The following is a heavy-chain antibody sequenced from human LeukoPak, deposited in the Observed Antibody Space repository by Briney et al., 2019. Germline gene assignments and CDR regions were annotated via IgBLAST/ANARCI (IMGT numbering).Heavy chain of an antibody. D-gene: IGHD3-10*01. CDR2: ISSSSYI. CDR1: GFTFSSYS. CDR3: ARDVRDYYGWVGAFDI. J-gene: IGHJ3*02. Sequence: GGSLRLSCAASGFTFSSYSMNWVRQAPGKGLEWVSSISSSSYIYYADSVKGRFTISRDNAKNSLYLQMNSLRAEDTAVYYCARDVRDYYGWVGAFDIWGQGTMVTVSS. V-gene: IGHV3-21*01.